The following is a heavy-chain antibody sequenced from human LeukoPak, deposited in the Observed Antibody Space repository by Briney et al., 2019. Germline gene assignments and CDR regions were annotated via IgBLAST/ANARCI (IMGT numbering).Heavy chain of an antibody. Sequence: GESLKISCKGSGYSFTTYWIGWVRQMPGKGLEWMGIIYPGDSDTRYCPSFQGQVTISADKSISTAYLQWSSLKASDTAMYYCARRGMVRGVIITQYYFDYWGQGTLVTVSS. CDR2: IYPGDSDT. D-gene: IGHD3-10*01. CDR1: GYSFTTYW. J-gene: IGHJ4*02. CDR3: ARRGMVRGVIITQYYFDY. V-gene: IGHV5-51*01.